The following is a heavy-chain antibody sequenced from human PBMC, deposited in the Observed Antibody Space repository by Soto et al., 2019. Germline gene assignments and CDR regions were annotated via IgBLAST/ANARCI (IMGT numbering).Heavy chain of an antibody. CDR2: INHSGST. Sequence: SETLSLTCAVYGGSFSGYYWSWIRQPPGKGLEWIGEINHSGSTNYNPSLKSRVTISVDTSKNQFSLKLSSVTAADTAVYYCARGHLERPFDYWGQGTLVSVS. D-gene: IGHD1-1*01. V-gene: IGHV4-34*01. CDR1: GGSFSGYY. J-gene: IGHJ4*02. CDR3: ARGHLERPFDY.